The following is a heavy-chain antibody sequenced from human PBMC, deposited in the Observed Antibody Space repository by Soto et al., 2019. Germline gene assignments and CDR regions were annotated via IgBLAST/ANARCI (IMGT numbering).Heavy chain of an antibody. CDR3: ARDGRLVARGFTYYYGMDV. CDR2: INYSGST. V-gene: IGHV4-59*01. Sequence: QVQLQESGPGLVKPSETLSLTCTVSGGSLRDYYWNWVRQPPGKGLEWLGYINYSGSTNYNPSLESRVTISIDTSKNRFFLKLSSVTAADTAVYFCARDGRLVARGFTYYYGMDVWGQGTTVTVSS. D-gene: IGHD3-10*01. J-gene: IGHJ6*02. CDR1: GGSLRDYY.